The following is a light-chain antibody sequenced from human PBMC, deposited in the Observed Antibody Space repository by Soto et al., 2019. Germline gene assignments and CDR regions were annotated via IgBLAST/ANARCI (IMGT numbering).Light chain of an antibody. CDR2: GAS. Sequence: EIVMTQSPATLSVSPGESATLSCRASHSVNSNLAWYQQKPGQAPRLLIYGASTRATGLPARFSGRGSGTEFTLTISSLQSEDFAVYYCQQYNNWPPLTFSGGTKVEIK. J-gene: IGKJ4*01. CDR3: QQYNNWPPLT. V-gene: IGKV3-15*01. CDR1: HSVNSN.